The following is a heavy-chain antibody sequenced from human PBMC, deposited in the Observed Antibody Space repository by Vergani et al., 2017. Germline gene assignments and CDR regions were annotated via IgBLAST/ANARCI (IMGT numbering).Heavy chain of an antibody. Sequence: EVQLVESGGGLVQPGRSLRLSCTASGFTFGDYAMSWVRQAPGKGLEWVGFIRSKAYGGTTEYAASVKGRFTISRDDSKSIAYLQMNSLKTEDTAVDYCTRGPRPLCGDYGWFDHWGQGTLVTVSS. J-gene: IGHJ5*02. CDR3: TRGPRPLCGDYGWFDH. D-gene: IGHD4-17*01. V-gene: IGHV3-49*04. CDR1: GFTFGDYA. CDR2: IRSKAYGGTT.